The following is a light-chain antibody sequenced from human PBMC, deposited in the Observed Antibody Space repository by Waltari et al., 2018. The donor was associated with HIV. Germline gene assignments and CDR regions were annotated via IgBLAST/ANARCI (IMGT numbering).Light chain of an antibody. V-gene: IGLV2-14*03. CDR1: DSDFGLYNF. CDR2: DVD. CDR3: ASFTGDNTVM. J-gene: IGLJ3*02. Sequence: AVTQPASVSGLPGQSTTISCTGGDSDFGLYNFVSWYQQHSGKPPKLILYDVDSRASGVSDRFSGSRSGNTASLTISGLRAEDEAHYYCASFTGDNTVMFGGGTEVTVL.